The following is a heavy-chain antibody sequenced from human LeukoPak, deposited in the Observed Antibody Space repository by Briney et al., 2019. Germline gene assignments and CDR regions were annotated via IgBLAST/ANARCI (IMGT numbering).Heavy chain of an antibody. CDR1: GFSLSTSGVG. CDR3: AHRGPAASFDY. J-gene: IGHJ4*02. Sequence: SGPTLVKPTQTLTLTCTFSGFSLSTSGVGVGWIRQPPGKALEWLALTYWDDDKRYSPSLKSRLAITKDTSKNQVVLTMTNMDPVDTATYYCAHRGPAASFDYWGQGTLVTVSS. V-gene: IGHV2-5*02. CDR2: TYWDDDK. D-gene: IGHD2-15*01.